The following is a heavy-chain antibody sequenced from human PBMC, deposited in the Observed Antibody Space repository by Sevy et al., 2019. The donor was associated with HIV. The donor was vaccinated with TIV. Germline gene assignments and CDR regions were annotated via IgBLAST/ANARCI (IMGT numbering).Heavy chain of an antibody. CDR2: IYYNGHI. D-gene: IGHD1-26*01. J-gene: IGHJ4*02. CDR3: AGENAWGRGYS. Sequence: SETLSLTYTVSGGSITSLYWNWIRQPPGKGLEWIANIYYNGHINYNPSLKSRVTLSLDTFKNQFSLRLSSVTAADTAMYYCAGENAWGRGYSWGQGTLVTVSS. V-gene: IGHV4-59*08. CDR1: GGSITSLY.